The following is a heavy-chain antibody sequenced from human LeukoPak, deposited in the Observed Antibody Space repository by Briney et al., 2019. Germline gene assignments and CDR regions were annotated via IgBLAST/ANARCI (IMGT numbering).Heavy chain of an antibody. CDR2: IRYDGSNK. Sequence: GGSLRLSCAASGFTFSSYGMHWVRQAPGKGLEWVAFIRYDGSNKYYADSVKGRFTISRDNSKNTLYLQMNSLRAEDTAVYYCASIRPPWSLQLFDPWGQGTLVTVSS. CDR3: ASIRPPWSLQLFDP. J-gene: IGHJ5*02. CDR1: GFTFSSYG. D-gene: IGHD1-1*01. V-gene: IGHV3-30*02.